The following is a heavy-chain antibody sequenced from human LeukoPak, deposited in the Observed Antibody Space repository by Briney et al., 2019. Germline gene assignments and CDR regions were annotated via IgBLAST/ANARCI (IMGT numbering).Heavy chain of an antibody. CDR3: ARRYGSALYGVFDY. J-gene: IGHJ4*02. Sequence: GESLKISCKGSGYTFNSYWIGWVRQMPGAGLGWMGIIYPSDSDTRYSPSFQGQVPISADKSISTAYLQWSSLKASDSAMYYCARRYGSALYGVFDYWGQGTLVIVSS. CDR2: IYPSDSDT. CDR1: GYTFNSYW. D-gene: IGHD6-19*01. V-gene: IGHV5-51*01.